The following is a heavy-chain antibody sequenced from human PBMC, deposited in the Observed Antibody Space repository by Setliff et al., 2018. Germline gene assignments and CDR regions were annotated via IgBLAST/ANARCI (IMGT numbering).Heavy chain of an antibody. D-gene: IGHD4-17*01. Sequence: SETLSLTCTVSGGSISSGGYYWSWIRQHPGKGLEWIGYIYYSGSTSYYNPSLKSRVTISVDTSKNQFSLKLSSVTAADTAVYYCARPHDYGDYSLYVWGKGTTVTVSS. CDR1: GGSISSGGYY. V-gene: IGHV4-31*03. CDR2: IYYSGSTS. J-gene: IGHJ6*04. CDR3: ARPHDYGDYSLYV.